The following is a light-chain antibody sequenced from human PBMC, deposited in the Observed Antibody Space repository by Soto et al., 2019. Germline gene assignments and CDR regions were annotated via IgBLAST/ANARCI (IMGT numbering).Light chain of an antibody. CDR1: QGTSNY. V-gene: IGKV1-27*01. J-gene: IGKJ4*01. CDR2: AAS. CDR3: QKYNHAPT. Sequence: DIQMTQSPSSLSASVGHRVTITCRASQGTSNYSAWYQQKPGKVPELLIYAASTLQSGVPYRFSGSGSGTDFTLAISSLQAEDVATYYCQKYNHAPTFGGGTKVEIK.